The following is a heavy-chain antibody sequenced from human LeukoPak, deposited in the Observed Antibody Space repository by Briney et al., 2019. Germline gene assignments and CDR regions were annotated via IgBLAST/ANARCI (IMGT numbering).Heavy chain of an antibody. CDR3: AREGSFIQLWFLDY. CDR2: INPSGGST. Sequence: ASVKVSCKASGYTFTCYYMHWVRQAPGQGLEWMGRINPSGGSTSYAQKFQGRVTMTRDTSTSTVYMELISLRSEDTAVYYCAREGSFIQLWFLDYWGQGTLVTVSS. D-gene: IGHD5-18*01. V-gene: IGHV1-46*01. J-gene: IGHJ4*02. CDR1: GYTFTCYY.